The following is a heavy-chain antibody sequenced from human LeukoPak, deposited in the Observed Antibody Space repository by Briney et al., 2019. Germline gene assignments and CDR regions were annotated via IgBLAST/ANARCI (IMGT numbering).Heavy chain of an antibody. V-gene: IGHV3-21*01. Sequence: GGSLRLSCAASGFTFSSYSMNWVRQAPGKGLEWVSSISSSSSYIYYADSVKGRFTISRDNAKNSLYLQMNSLRAEDTAVYYCARVGPEGFLEWLLYDYWGQGTLVTVSS. CDR1: GFTFSSYS. J-gene: IGHJ4*02. CDR3: ARVGPEGFLEWLLYDY. CDR2: ISSSSSYI. D-gene: IGHD3-3*01.